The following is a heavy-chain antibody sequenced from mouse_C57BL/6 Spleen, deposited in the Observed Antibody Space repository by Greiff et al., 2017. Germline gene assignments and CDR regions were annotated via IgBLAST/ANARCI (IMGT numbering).Heavy chain of an antibody. CDR3: APGGPVGYFDG. CDR1: GYTFTSYW. J-gene: IGHJ1*03. CDR2: IRPSDSDN. D-gene: IGHD1-1*01. V-gene: IGHV1-74*01. Sequence: QVQLQQPGADLVKPGASLKVSCKASGYTFTSYWMHWVKQRPGKGLEWIGRIRPSDSDNNYKHKFKGKATLTVDKAPSKAYMQLSSLTSEDAAVYYCAPGGPVGYFDGWGTGTTVTVSS.